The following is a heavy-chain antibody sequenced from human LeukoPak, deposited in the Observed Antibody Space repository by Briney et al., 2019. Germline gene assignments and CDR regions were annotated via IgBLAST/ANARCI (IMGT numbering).Heavy chain of an antibody. D-gene: IGHD3-22*01. J-gene: IGHJ4*02. CDR1: GFTFSSYS. CDR2: IMSGTGTI. V-gene: IGHV3-48*01. Sequence: GGSLRLSCAASGFTFSSYSMNWIRQAPGKGLEWVSSIMSGTGTIYYADSVKGRFTISRDNAKNSLFLQMNNLRAEDTAVYYCAKNEDYYDSSGRAYYFDYWGQGTLVTVSS. CDR3: AKNEDYYDSSGRAYYFDY.